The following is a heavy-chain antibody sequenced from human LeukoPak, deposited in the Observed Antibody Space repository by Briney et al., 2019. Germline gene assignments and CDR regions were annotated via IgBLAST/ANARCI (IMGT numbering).Heavy chain of an antibody. CDR2: IYTSGST. D-gene: IGHD6-13*01. CDR1: GGSISSYY. J-gene: IGHJ3*02. Sequence: SETLSLTCTVSGGSISSYYWSWIRQPAGKGLEWIGRIYTSGSTNYNPSLKSRVTMSVDTSKNQFSLKLSSVTAADTAVYYCAREDGSSSWYTPGAIDIWGQGTMVTVSS. CDR3: AREDGSSSWYTPGAIDI. V-gene: IGHV4-4*07.